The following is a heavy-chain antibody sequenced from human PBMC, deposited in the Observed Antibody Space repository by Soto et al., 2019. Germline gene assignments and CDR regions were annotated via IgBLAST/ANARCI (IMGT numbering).Heavy chain of an antibody. CDR2: FDPEDGET. J-gene: IGHJ4*02. V-gene: IGHV1-24*01. CDR1: GYTLTELS. Sequence: GASVKVSCKVSGYTLTELSMHWVRQAPGKGLEWMGGFDPEDGETIYAQKFQGRVTMTEDTSTDTAYMELSSLRSEDTAVYYCATVTLAGGYSSSWYLDYWGQGTLVTVSS. CDR3: ATVTLAGGYSSSWYLDY. D-gene: IGHD6-13*01.